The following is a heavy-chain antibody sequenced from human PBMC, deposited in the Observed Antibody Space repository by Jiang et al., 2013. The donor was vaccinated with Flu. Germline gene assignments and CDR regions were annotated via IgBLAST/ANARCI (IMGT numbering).Heavy chain of an antibody. CDR2: FDPEDGET. J-gene: IGHJ5*02. V-gene: IGHV1-24*01. D-gene: IGHD3-10*01. CDR3: ATSAYERITMVRGVMRSHWFDP. Sequence: SGAEVKKPGASVKVSCKVSGYTLTELSMHWVRQAPGKGLEWMGGFDPEDGETIYAQKFQGRVTMTEDTSTDTAYMELSSLRSEDTAVYYCATSAYERITMVRGVMRSHWFDPWGQGTLVTVSS. CDR1: GYTLTELS.